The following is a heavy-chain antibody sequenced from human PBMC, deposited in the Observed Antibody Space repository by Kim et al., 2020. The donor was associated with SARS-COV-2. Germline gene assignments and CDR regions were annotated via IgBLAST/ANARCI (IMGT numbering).Heavy chain of an antibody. CDR1: GFIFSSYG. CDR2: ISYDGSYK. J-gene: IGHJ4*02. D-gene: IGHD4-4*01. V-gene: IGHV3-30*18. CDR3: AKADGLQCGGECKLLDY. Sequence: GGSLRLSCAASGFIFSSYGTHWVRRAPGKGLEWVASISYDGSYKYYGDSVKGRFTISRDNSKDTLYLQMNSLRAEDTAVYYCAKADGLQCGGECKLLDYWGQGTLVTVSS.